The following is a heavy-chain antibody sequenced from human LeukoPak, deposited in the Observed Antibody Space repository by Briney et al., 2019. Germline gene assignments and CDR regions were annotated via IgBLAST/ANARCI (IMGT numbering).Heavy chain of an antibody. V-gene: IGHV3-11*04. CDR1: GFTFSDYY. CDR2: ISSSGSTI. J-gene: IGHJ4*02. CDR3: AKDLDPWEEKWGLDY. D-gene: IGHD1-26*01. Sequence: GGSLRLSCAASGFTFSDYYMSWIRQAPGKGLEWVSYISSSGSTIYYADSVKGRFTISRDNAKNSLYLQMNSLRAEDTAVYYCAKDLDPWEEKWGLDYWGQGTLVTVSS.